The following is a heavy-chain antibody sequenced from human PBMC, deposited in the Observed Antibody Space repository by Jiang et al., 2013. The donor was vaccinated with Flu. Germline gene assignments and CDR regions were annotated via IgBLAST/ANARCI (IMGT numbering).Heavy chain of an antibody. D-gene: IGHD5/OR15-5a*01. CDR2: IYHSGST. CDR1: GGSISSSNW. J-gene: IGHJ4*02. CDR3: ARDGYIVYDDGGEVKKGFEY. V-gene: IGHV4-4*02. Sequence: PGLVKPSGTLSLTCAVSGGSISSSNWWSWVRQSPGTGLEWIGEIYHSGSTNYNPSLKSRVTISVDKSKNQFSLKMSSVTAADTAVYYCARDGYIVYDDGGEVKKGFEYWGQGTLVTVSS.